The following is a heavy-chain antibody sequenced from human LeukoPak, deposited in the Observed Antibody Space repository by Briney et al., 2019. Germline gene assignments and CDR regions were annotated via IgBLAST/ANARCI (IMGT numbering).Heavy chain of an antibody. CDR3: ARPVGGGYMDV. CDR2: INPSGGST. Sequence: ASVKVSCKASGYTFTSYYMHWVRQAPGQGLEWMGIINPSGGSTSYAQKFQGRVTMTRNMSTSTVYMELSSLRSEDTAVYYCARPVGGGYMDVWGKGTTVTVSS. J-gene: IGHJ6*03. D-gene: IGHD1-26*01. V-gene: IGHV1-46*01. CDR1: GYTFTSYY.